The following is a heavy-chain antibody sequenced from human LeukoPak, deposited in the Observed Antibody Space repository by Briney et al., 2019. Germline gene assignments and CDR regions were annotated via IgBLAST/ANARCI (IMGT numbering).Heavy chain of an antibody. CDR1: GGTFSSYA. V-gene: IGHV1-69*04. Sequence: SVKVSCKASGGTFSSYAISWVRQAPGQGLEWMGRIIPILGIANYAQKLQGRVTMTTDTSTSTAYMELRSLRSDDTAVYYCASGVVVVPAATGYYYYGMDVWGQGTTVTVSS. J-gene: IGHJ6*02. CDR2: IIPILGIA. CDR3: ASGVVVVPAATGYYYYGMDV. D-gene: IGHD2-2*01.